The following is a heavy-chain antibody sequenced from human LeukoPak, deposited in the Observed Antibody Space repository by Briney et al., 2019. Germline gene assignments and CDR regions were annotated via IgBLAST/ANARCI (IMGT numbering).Heavy chain of an antibody. J-gene: IGHJ4*02. D-gene: IGHD2-15*01. CDR2: INAGNGNT. CDR3: ARGVLVVAAVDY. V-gene: IGHV1-3*01. Sequence: ASVKVSCKASGYTFTSYAMHWVRQAPGQRLEWMGWINAGNGNTKYSQKFQGRVTITRDTSASTAYMELSSLRSEDTAVYYCARGVLVVAAVDYWGQGTLVTVSS. CDR1: GYTFTSYA.